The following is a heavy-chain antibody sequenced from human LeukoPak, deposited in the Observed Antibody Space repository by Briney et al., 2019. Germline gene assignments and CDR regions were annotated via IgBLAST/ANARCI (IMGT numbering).Heavy chain of an antibody. J-gene: IGHJ4*02. CDR1: GYTFTGYY. Sequence: ASVKVSCKASGYTFTGYYMHWVRQAPGQGLEWMGWINPNSGGTSYAQKFQGRVTMTRDTSISTAYMELSRLRSDDTAVYYCARGGRVYGGNPKYYFDYWGQGTLVTVSS. V-gene: IGHV1-2*02. D-gene: IGHD4-23*01. CDR3: ARGGRVYGGNPKYYFDY. CDR2: INPNSGGT.